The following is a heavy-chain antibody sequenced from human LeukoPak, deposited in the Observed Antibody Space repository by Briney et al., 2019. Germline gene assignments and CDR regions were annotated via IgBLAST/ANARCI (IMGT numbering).Heavy chain of an antibody. CDR2: IYYSGST. J-gene: IGHJ5*02. CDR1: GGSISSSSYY. D-gene: IGHD6-6*01. Sequence: SETLSLTCTVSGGSISSSSYYWGWIRQPPGKGLEWNGSIYYSGSTYYNPSLKSRVTISVDTSKNQFSLKLSSVTAADTAVYYCARDPSPGGSSHNWFDPWGQGTLVTVSS. V-gene: IGHV4-39*07. CDR3: ARDPSPGGSSHNWFDP.